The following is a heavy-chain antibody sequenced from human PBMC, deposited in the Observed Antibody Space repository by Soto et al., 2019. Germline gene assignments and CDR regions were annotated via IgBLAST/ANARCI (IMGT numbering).Heavy chain of an antibody. Sequence: GESLRISCKGSGYSFTSYWIGWVCQMPGKGLEWMGIIYPGDSDTRYSPSFQGQVTISADKSISTAYLQWSSLKASDTAMYYCARPASYCSSTSCHNYYYYMDVWGKGTTVTVS. CDR2: IYPGDSDT. V-gene: IGHV5-51*01. D-gene: IGHD2-2*02. J-gene: IGHJ6*03. CDR1: GYSFTSYW. CDR3: ARPASYCSSTSCHNYYYYMDV.